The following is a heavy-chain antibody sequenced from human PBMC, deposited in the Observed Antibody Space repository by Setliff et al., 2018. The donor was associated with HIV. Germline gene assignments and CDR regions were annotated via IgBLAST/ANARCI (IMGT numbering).Heavy chain of an antibody. V-gene: IGHV4-59*08. CDR1: GGSINSYY. D-gene: IGHD2-15*01. CDR2: IYYDGSTNFNPAT. Sequence: SETLSLTCTVSGGSINSYYWSWIRQPPGKGLEWIGYIYYDGSTNFNPATNYNPSLKSRVTISIDTSTNQFSLKLSSVTAADTAVYYCARVDCSGGSCYSPAYWGQGTLVTVSS. J-gene: IGHJ4*02. CDR3: ARVDCSGGSCYSPAY.